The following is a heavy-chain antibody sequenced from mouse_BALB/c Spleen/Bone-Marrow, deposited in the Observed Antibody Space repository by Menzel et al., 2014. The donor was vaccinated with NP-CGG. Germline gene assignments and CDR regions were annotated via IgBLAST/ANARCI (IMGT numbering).Heavy chain of an antibody. D-gene: IGHD2-1*01. V-gene: IGHV1-80*01. CDR2: IYPGDGDT. CDR3: ARSGKGAMDY. CDR1: GYVFSTYR. J-gene: IGHJ4*01. Sequence: VQLQQSGAELVRPGSSVKISCKASGYVFSTYRMNWVKQRPGQGLERIGQIYPGDGDTNYNGKFKDKVILTADKSSSTAYMQLSSLTSEDSAVYFCARSGKGAMDYWGQGTSVTVSS.